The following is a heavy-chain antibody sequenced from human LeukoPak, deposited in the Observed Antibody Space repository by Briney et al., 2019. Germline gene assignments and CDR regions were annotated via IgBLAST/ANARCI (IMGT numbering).Heavy chain of an antibody. CDR2: ISGSGGST. D-gene: IGHD6-19*01. Sequence: GGSLRLSCAASGFTFSSYAMSWVRQAPGKGLEWVSAISGSGGSTYYAGSVKGRFTISRDNSKNTLYLQMNSLRAEDTAVYYCAKGKTGYSSGWYFGYWGQGTLVTVSS. J-gene: IGHJ4*02. CDR3: AKGKTGYSSGWYFGY. V-gene: IGHV3-23*01. CDR1: GFTFSSYA.